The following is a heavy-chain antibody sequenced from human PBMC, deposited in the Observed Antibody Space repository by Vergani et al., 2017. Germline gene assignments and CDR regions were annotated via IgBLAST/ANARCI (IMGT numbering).Heavy chain of an antibody. V-gene: IGHV1-69*01. CDR3: ARDQRFGPGLYDSRNAAFDI. J-gene: IGHJ3*02. CDR1: GGTFSSYA. CDR2: IIPIFGTA. Sequence: QVQLVQSGAEVKKPGSSVKVSCKASGGTFSSYAISWVRQAPGQGLEWMGGIIPIFGTANYAQKFQGRVTITADESTSTAYMELSSLRSEDTAVYYCARDQRFGPGLYDSRNAAFDIWGQGTMVTVSS. D-gene: IGHD3-22*01.